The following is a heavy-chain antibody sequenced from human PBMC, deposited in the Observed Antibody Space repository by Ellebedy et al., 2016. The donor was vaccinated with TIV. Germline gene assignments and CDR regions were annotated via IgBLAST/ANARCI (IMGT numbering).Heavy chain of an antibody. CDR1: GHSFTAYG. CDR2: INTGNSNR. D-gene: IGHD3-3*01. CDR3: ATREWQDPMDV. Sequence: ASVKVSXKASGHSFTAYGIHWVRQAPGQSLEWLGWINTGNSNRKYSQKFQGRVTITTDTSASTASMELSNLMSDDTAVYYCATREWQDPMDVWGQGTTVIVSS. V-gene: IGHV1-3*04. J-gene: IGHJ6*02.